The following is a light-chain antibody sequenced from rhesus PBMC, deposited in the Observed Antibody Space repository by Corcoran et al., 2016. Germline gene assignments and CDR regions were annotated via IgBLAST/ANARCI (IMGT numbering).Light chain of an antibody. Sequence: DIQMTQSPSSLSASVGDRVTITCRASQGFSSYLEWYQQKPGKAPKPLIFYASNLESGVPSRLSGWGSVTEVTLPINSLQPEDVATYYCQQYNSDPPLTFGGGTKVEIK. CDR3: QQYNSDPPLT. J-gene: IGKJ4*01. V-gene: IGKV1-37*01. CDR1: QGFSSY. CDR2: YAS.